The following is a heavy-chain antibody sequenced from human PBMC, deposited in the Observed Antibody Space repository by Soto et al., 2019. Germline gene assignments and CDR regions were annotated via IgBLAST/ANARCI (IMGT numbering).Heavy chain of an antibody. CDR3: AREPLPRYSSSWYYYYYGMDV. V-gene: IGHV1-2*04. CDR1: GYTFTGYY. Sequence: ASVKVSCKASGYTFTGYYMHWVRQAPGQGLEWMGWINPNSGGTNYAQKFQGWVTMTRDTSISTAYMELSRLGSDDTAVYYCAREPLPRYSSSWYYYYYGMDVWGQGTTVTVSS. D-gene: IGHD6-13*01. CDR2: INPNSGGT. J-gene: IGHJ6*02.